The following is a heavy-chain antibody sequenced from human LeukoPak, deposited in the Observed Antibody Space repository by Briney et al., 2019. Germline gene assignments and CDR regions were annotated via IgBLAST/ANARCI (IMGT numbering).Heavy chain of an antibody. D-gene: IGHD6-13*01. Sequence: SETLSLTCTVSGGSISSYYWSWIRQPPGKGLEWIGYIFYSGSTNYNPSLKSRVTISVDTSKNQFSLKLSSVTAADTAVYYCARVTYGSSPDYYYYYYMDVWGKGTTVTVSS. CDR2: IFYSGST. CDR1: GGSISSYY. CDR3: ARVTYGSSPDYYYYYYMDV. J-gene: IGHJ6*03. V-gene: IGHV4-59*01.